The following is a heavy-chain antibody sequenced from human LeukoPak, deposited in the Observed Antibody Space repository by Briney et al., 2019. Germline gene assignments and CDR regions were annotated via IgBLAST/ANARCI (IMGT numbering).Heavy chain of an antibody. CDR1: GYTFTSYY. CDR2: FSAYNGNT. D-gene: IGHD3-22*01. Sequence: ASVKVSCKASGYTFTSYYMHWVRQAPGQGLEWMGWFSAYNGNTNYAQKLQGRVTMTTDTSTSTAYMELRSLRSDDTAVYYCARDFGSYYDSSGYYRYFDYWGQGTLVTVSS. V-gene: IGHV1-18*04. CDR3: ARDFGSYYDSSGYYRYFDY. J-gene: IGHJ4*02.